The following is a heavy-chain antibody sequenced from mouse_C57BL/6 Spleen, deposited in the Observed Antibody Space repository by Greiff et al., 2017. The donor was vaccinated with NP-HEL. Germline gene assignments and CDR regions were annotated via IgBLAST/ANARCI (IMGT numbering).Heavy chain of an antibody. J-gene: IGHJ4*01. D-gene: IGHD2-3*01. CDR2: ISNLAYSI. Sequence: EVKLMESGGGLVQPGGSLKLSCAASGFTFSDYGMAWVRQAPRKGPEWVAFISNLAYSIYYADTVTGRFTISRENAKNTLYLEMSSLRSEDTAMYYCARRDGYYPYYAMDYWGQGTSVTVSS. V-gene: IGHV5-15*01. CDR1: GFTFSDYG. CDR3: ARRDGYYPYYAMDY.